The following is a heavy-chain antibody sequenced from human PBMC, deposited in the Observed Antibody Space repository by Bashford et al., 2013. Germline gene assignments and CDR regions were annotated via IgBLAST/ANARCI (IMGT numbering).Heavy chain of an antibody. CDR2: ISHSGTA. CDR1: GDSISSGNYH. CDR3: ARDKVAGPKFDY. D-gene: IGHD6-19*01. Sequence: LSLTCIVSGDSISSGNYHWDWIRQHPGKGLEWIGYISHSGTAYYNPSLKSRVTMSVDTSKNQFSLRLTSVTAADTAVYFCARDKVAGPKFDYWGQGTLVTVSS. V-gene: IGHV4-31*02. J-gene: IGHJ4*02.